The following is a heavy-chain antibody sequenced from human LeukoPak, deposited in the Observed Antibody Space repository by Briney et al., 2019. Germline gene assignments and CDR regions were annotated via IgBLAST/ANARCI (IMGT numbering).Heavy chain of an antibody. Sequence: ASVKVSCKASGGTFSSYAISWVRQAPGQGLEWMGRIIPIFGIASYAQKFQGRVTITADKSMSTAYMELSSLRSEDTAVYYCARDLPFGVVIGWFDPWGQGTLVTVSS. CDR1: GGTFSSYA. J-gene: IGHJ5*02. CDR3: ARDLPFGVVIGWFDP. CDR2: IIPIFGIA. V-gene: IGHV1-69*04. D-gene: IGHD3-3*01.